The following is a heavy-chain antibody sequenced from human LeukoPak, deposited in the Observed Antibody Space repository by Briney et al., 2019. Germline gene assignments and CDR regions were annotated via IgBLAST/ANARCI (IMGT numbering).Heavy chain of an antibody. CDR2: ISGSGFT. Sequence: GGSLRLSCAASGFTFSSYAMSWVRQAPGKGLEWVSAISGSGFTYYADSVKGRFTISRDNSKNTLYLQMNSLRAEDTAVYYCARGDDFSGDHWGQGTLVTVSS. CDR3: ARGDDFSGDH. D-gene: IGHD3-16*01. V-gene: IGHV3-23*01. CDR1: GFTFSSYA. J-gene: IGHJ4*02.